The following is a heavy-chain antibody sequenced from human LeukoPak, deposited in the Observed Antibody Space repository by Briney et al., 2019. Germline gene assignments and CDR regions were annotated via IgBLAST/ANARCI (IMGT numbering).Heavy chain of an antibody. CDR3: ARDRGYYDTLTGYYTHTAFDI. Sequence: ASVKVSCKASGYTFTSYGISWVRQAPGQGLEWMGWISAYNGNTNYAQKLQGRVTMTTDTSTSTAYMELRSLRSDDTAVYYCARDRGYYDTLTGYYTHTAFDIWGQGTMVTVSS. CDR1: GYTFTSYG. D-gene: IGHD3-9*01. CDR2: ISAYNGNT. V-gene: IGHV1-18*01. J-gene: IGHJ3*02.